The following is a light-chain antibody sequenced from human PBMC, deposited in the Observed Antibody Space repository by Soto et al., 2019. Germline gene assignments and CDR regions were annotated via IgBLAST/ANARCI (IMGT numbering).Light chain of an antibody. V-gene: IGKV3D-11*01. CDR3: QHGGNWPVT. Sequence: VLTQSPVTLSLSPGERATLSCRASQDVGTYVAWYQVRGGQAPRLLISGASKRATGIPDRINGGGSGADFILTITSLESGDSAVYFCQHGGNWPVTFGQGTRVEIK. CDR2: GAS. J-gene: IGKJ5*01. CDR1: QDVGTY.